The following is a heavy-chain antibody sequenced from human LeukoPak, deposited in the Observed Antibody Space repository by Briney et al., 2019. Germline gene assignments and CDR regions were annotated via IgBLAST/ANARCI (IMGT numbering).Heavy chain of an antibody. Sequence: GASVKVSCKASGGTFSSYAIIWVRQAPGQGLEWMGGIIPIFGTANYAQKFQGRVTITTDESTSTAYMELSSLRSEDTAVYYCARAGQGAAARPGHDAFDIWGQGTMVTVSS. CDR3: ARAGQGAAARPGHDAFDI. CDR1: GGTFSSYA. D-gene: IGHD6-6*01. J-gene: IGHJ3*02. CDR2: IIPIFGTA. V-gene: IGHV1-69*05.